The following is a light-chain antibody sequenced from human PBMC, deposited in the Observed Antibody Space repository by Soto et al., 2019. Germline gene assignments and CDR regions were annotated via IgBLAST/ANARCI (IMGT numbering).Light chain of an antibody. J-gene: IGKJ3*01. CDR3: LQHNSYPLT. Sequence: DVQMTQSPSSLSASVGDRVTITCRASQGIRNDLGRYQQRPGKAPKRLIYLASSLQSGVPSRFSGSGSGAEFPLTICSLQPADFATYYCLQHNSYPLTFGPGTKVDIK. V-gene: IGKV1-17*01. CDR2: LAS. CDR1: QGIRND.